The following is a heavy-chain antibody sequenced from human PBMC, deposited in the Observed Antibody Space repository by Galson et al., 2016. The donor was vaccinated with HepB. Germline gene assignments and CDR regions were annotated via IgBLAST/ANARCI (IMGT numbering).Heavy chain of an antibody. Sequence: ALVKPTQTLTLTCTFSGFSLSTSGMCVSWIRQPPGKALEWLALIDWDDDKYYSTSLKTRLTISKDTSKNQVVLTMTNMDPVDTATYYCARIRGIAAAGPFDYWGQGTRVTVSS. V-gene: IGHV2-70*01. D-gene: IGHD6-13*01. CDR3: ARIRGIAAAGPFDY. J-gene: IGHJ4*02. CDR2: IDWDDDK. CDR1: GFSLSTSGMC.